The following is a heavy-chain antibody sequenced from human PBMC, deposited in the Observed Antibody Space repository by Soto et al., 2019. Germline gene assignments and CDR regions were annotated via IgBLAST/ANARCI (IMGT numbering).Heavy chain of an antibody. CDR3: ARFTSLRGELSDHCYSFDV. V-gene: IGHV2-26*01. D-gene: IGHD3-10*01. Sequence: QVTLRESGPVLVKATETLTLTCTVSGFSLSDLGMSVGWIRQPPGKALESLAPLSSTGDSSYSTSLSRRLTISTDTSKSHVVLRMTDMHPADTATYSCARFTSLRGELSDHCYSFDVWGQATTVTVSS. CDR2: LSSTGDS. CDR1: GFSLSDLGMS. J-gene: IGHJ6*02.